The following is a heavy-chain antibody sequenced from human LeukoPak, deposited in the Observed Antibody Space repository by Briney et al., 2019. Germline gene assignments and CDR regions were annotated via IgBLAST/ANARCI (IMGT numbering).Heavy chain of an antibody. V-gene: IGHV3-23*01. CDR1: GFTFNNYA. D-gene: IGHD4-17*01. CDR3: AKRGAVTSYYFDY. CDR2: VSGGGDST. Sequence: GGSLRLSCAASGFTFNNYAMSWVRQAPGKGLEWVSAVSGGGDSTYYADSVKGRFTISRDNSKNTLYLQMSSLRAEDTAVYYCAKRGAVTSYYFDYWGQGTLVTVSS. J-gene: IGHJ4*02.